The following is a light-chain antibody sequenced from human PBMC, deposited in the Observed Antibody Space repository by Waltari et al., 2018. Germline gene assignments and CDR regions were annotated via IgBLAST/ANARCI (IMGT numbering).Light chain of an antibody. CDR3: QQYVRLPVT. CDR1: QSGGRA. CDR2: GAS. V-gene: IGKV3-20*01. J-gene: IGKJ1*01. Sequence: IVLTQSPGTLSLSPGDRATLSCWASQSGGRALAWYQQKRGQAPRLLIYGASTRASGIPDRFSGSGSGTDFSLNINRLEPEDFAVYYCQQYVRLPVTFGQGTKVEIK.